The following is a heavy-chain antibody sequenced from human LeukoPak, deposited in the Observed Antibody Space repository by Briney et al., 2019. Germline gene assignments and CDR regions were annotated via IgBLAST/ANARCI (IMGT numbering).Heavy chain of an antibody. CDR3: TREAAAGTEGSPFDY. J-gene: IGHJ4*02. V-gene: IGHV3-49*03. CDR2: IRSKAYGGTT. Sequence: PGGSLRLSCTASGFTFGDYAMSWFRQAPGKGLEWVGFIRSKAYGGTTEYAASVKGRFTISRDDSKSIAYLQMNSLKTEDTAVYYCTREAAAGTEGSPFDYWGQGTLVTVSS. D-gene: IGHD6-13*01. CDR1: GFTFGDYA.